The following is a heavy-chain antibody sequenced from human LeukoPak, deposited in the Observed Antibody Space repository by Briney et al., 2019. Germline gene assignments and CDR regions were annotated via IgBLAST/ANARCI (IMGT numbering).Heavy chain of an antibody. CDR3: ARANIVVVPAAKGPHYYYGMDV. Sequence: PSVKLSCNASGGTFSSYAISWVRQAPGQGLEWMGGIIPILGTRNYAQKFQGRVTITADKSTSTAYMELSSLRSEDTAVYYCARANIVVVPAAKGPHYYYGMDVWGKGTTVTVSS. V-gene: IGHV1-69*10. D-gene: IGHD2-2*01. CDR1: GGTFSSYA. CDR2: IIPILGTR. J-gene: IGHJ6*04.